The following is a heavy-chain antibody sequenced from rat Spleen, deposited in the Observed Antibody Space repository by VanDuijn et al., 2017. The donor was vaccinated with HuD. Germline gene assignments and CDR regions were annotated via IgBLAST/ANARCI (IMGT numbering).Heavy chain of an antibody. V-gene: IGHV5-27*01. CDR2: ISAGGGDT. Sequence: EVQLVESGGGLVQPGRSLKLSCAASGFIFSNYYMAWVRQAPTKGLEWVAYISAGGGDTYYRYSVKGRFTISRDNAQSTLYLQMNSLRSEDTATYYCTRGKQPDYWGQGVMVTVSS. CDR1: GFIFSNYY. J-gene: IGHJ2*01. CDR3: TRGKQPDY.